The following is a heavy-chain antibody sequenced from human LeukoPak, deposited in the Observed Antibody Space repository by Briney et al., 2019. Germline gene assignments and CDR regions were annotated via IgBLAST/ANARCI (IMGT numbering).Heavy chain of an antibody. Sequence: PSETLSLTCAVSGGSISSGGYSWSWIRQPPGKGLEWLGYIYHSGGTYYNPSLKSRITMSVDTSKNQFSLNLSSVTAADTAVYYCARYCNGGSCYSYYFDYWGKGTLVTVPS. J-gene: IGHJ4*02. V-gene: IGHV4-30-2*01. CDR2: IYHSGGT. CDR3: ARYCNGGSCYSYYFDY. D-gene: IGHD2-15*01. CDR1: GGSISSGGYS.